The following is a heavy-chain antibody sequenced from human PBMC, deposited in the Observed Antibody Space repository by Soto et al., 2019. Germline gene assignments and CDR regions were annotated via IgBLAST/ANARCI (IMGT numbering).Heavy chain of an antibody. CDR2: IISMFGTA. CDR3: ASGIQLWLRRINNGYSG. J-gene: IGHJ4*02. D-gene: IGHD5-18*01. CDR1: GGTFSTYA. Sequence: QVQLVQSGAEVKKPESSVKVSCKAPGGTFSTYAISWVRQAPGQGLEWMGGIISMFGTANYAQRYQDRVTINADESTNTVYMELSSLRSEDTAVYFCASGIQLWLRRINNGYSGWGQGTLVTVSS. V-gene: IGHV1-69*12.